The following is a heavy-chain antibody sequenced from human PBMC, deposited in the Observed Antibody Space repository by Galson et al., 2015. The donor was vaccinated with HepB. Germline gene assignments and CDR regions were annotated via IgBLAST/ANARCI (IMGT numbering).Heavy chain of an antibody. Sequence: SLRLSCAASGFTFSSYGMHWVRQAPGKGLEWVAVISYDGSNKYYADSVKGRFTISRDNSKNTLYLQMNSLRAEDTAVYYCAKESNDAGDYWGQGTLVTVSS. V-gene: IGHV3-30*18. CDR3: AKESNDAGDY. CDR1: GFTFSSYG. J-gene: IGHJ4*02. D-gene: IGHD1-1*01. CDR2: ISYDGSNK.